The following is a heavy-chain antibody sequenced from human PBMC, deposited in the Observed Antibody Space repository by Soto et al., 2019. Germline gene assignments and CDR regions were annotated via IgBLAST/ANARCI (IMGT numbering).Heavy chain of an antibody. J-gene: IGHJ4*02. CDR3: ARDRGPTSYFDY. V-gene: IGHV4-30-4*01. CDR1: GGSISSGEYY. CDR2: ISYSGST. D-gene: IGHD3-10*01. Sequence: SETLSLTCTVSGGSISSGEYYWTWIRQPPGKGLEWIGYISYSGSTHYSPSLKSRVSITVDTSKNQFSLNLASVSAEDTAVYYCARDRGPTSYFDYWGQGNMVT.